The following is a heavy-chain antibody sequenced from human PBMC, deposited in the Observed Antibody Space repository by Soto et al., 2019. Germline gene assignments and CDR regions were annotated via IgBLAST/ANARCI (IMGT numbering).Heavy chain of an antibody. V-gene: IGHV3-23*01. Sequence: PGGSLRLSCVASGFPFNSYAMNWVRQAAGKGLEWVSIVSGSGLSTYYADSVKGRFTISRDNAKNTVYLQMSGLRAEDTAVYYCAKDQGFGNLGAEYFHHWGQGSLVTVSS. D-gene: IGHD1-1*01. CDR2: VSGSGLST. CDR1: GFPFNSYA. J-gene: IGHJ1*01. CDR3: AKDQGFGNLGAEYFHH.